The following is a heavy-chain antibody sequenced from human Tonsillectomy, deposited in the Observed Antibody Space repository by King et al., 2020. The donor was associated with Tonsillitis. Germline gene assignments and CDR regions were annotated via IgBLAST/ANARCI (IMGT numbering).Heavy chain of an antibody. CDR1: GGSISSGDYY. V-gene: IGHV4-30-4*01. Sequence: QLQESGPGLVKPSQTLSLTCTVSGGSISSGDYYWSWIRQPPGKGLEWIGYIYYSGSTYYNPSLKSRVTISVDTSKNQFSLKLSSVTAAATAVYYCARGGGAVTTVFNWYFDLWGRGTLVTVSS. CDR2: IYYSGST. CDR3: ARGGGAVTTVFNWYFDL. D-gene: IGHD4-17*01. J-gene: IGHJ2*01.